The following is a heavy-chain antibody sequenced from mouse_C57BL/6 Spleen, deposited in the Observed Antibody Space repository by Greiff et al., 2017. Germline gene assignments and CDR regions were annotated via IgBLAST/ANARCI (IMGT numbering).Heavy chain of an antibody. Sequence: VQLQQSGPELVKPGASVKISCKASGYAFSSSWMNWVKQRPGEGLEWIGRIYPGDGDTNYNGKFKGKATLTADKSSSTAYMQLSSLTSEDSAVYCCAGGSYDRAFAYWGQGTLVTVSA. D-gene: IGHD2-12*01. J-gene: IGHJ3*01. CDR1: GYAFSSSW. V-gene: IGHV1-82*01. CDR2: IYPGDGDT. CDR3: AGGSYDRAFAY.